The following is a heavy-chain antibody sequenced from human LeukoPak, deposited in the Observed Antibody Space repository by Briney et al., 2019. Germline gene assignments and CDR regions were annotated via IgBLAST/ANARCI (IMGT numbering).Heavy chain of an antibody. CDR2: INPSGIT. V-gene: IGHV4-34*01. Sequence: SETLSLTCAASGGSLSGYYWSWIRQPPGKGLEWIGEINPSGITNYNPSFKSRVTISADTSKSQFSLEVRSVTAADTAMFYCARALSTVTTYFDSWGQGTLLTVSS. J-gene: IGHJ4*02. D-gene: IGHD4-17*01. CDR1: GGSLSGYY. CDR3: ARALSTVTTYFDS.